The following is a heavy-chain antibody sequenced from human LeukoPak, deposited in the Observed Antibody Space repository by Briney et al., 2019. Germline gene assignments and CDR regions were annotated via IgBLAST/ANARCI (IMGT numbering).Heavy chain of an antibody. CDR3: ARAFRGYSYGFYYYYMDV. V-gene: IGHV4-59*01. Sequence: SSETLSLTCTVSGGSISSYYWSWIRQPPGKGLEWIGYIYYSGSTNYNPSLKSRVTISVDTSKNQFSLKLSSVTAADTAVYYCARAFRGYSYGFYYYYMDVWGKGTTVTVSS. CDR2: IYYSGST. J-gene: IGHJ6*03. D-gene: IGHD5-18*01. CDR1: GGSISSYY.